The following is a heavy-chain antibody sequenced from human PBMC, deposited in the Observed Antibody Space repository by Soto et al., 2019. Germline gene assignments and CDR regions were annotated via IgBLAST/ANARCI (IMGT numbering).Heavy chain of an antibody. Sequence: GSLRLSCAASGFTFDDYTMHWVRQAPGKGLEWVSLISWDGGSTYYADSVKGRFTISRDNSKNSLYLQMNSLRTEDTALYYCAKDMRYCSSTSCWEPEHYYYGMDVWGQGNTVTVSS. CDR2: ISWDGGST. J-gene: IGHJ6*02. V-gene: IGHV3-43*01. D-gene: IGHD2-2*01. CDR1: GFTFDDYT. CDR3: AKDMRYCSSTSCWEPEHYYYGMDV.